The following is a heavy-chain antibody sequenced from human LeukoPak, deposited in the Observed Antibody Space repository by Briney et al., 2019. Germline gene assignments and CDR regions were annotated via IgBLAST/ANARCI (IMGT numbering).Heavy chain of an antibody. CDR2: IRYDGSNK. CDR1: GFTFSSYG. V-gene: IGHV3-30*02. D-gene: IGHD4-11*01. Sequence: PGGSLRPSCAASGFTFSSYGMHWVRQAPGKGLEWAAFIRYDGSNKYYADSVKGRFTISRDNSKNTLYLQMNSLRAEDTAVYYCAKEGYSNYHYYYMDVWGKGTTVTVSS. J-gene: IGHJ6*03. CDR3: AKEGYSNYHYYYMDV.